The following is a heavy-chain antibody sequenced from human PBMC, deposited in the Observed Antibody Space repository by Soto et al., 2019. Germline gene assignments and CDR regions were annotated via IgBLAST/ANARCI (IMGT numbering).Heavy chain of an antibody. Sequence: PSETLSLTCTVSGGSIRSYYWRWIRQPAGKGLEWIGRVYSSGSTNYNPSLKSRVTMSVDTSKNQFSLRLSSVTAADTAVYYCARGPLGATAFDYWGQGTLVTVSS. CDR2: VYSSGST. D-gene: IGHD1-26*01. CDR3: ARGPLGATAFDY. J-gene: IGHJ4*02. CDR1: GGSIRSYY. V-gene: IGHV4-4*07.